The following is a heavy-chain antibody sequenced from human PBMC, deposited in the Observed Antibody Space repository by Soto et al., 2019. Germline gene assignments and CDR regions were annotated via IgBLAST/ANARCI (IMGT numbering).Heavy chain of an antibody. CDR1: GYTLIELS. D-gene: IGHD3-10*01. Sequence: VASVKVSCKVSGYTLIELSMHWVRQAPGKGLEWMGGSDPEDGETIYAQKFQGRVTVTEDTSTDTAYMELSSLRSEDTAVYYCATAGLYYGSGSFDYWGQGTLVTVS. J-gene: IGHJ4*02. CDR3: ATAGLYYGSGSFDY. V-gene: IGHV1-24*01. CDR2: SDPEDGET.